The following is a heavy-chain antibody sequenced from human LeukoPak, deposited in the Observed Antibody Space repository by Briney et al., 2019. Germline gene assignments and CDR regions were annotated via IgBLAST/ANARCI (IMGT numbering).Heavy chain of an antibody. Sequence: GGSLRLSCAASGFTFSSYSMNWVRQAPGKGLEWVSSISSSSYIYYADSVKGRFTTSRDNAKNSLYLQMNSLRAEDTAVYYCARDDRHAFDIWGQGTMVTVPS. CDR3: ARDDRHAFDI. V-gene: IGHV3-21*01. CDR2: ISSSSYI. CDR1: GFTFSSYS. J-gene: IGHJ3*02.